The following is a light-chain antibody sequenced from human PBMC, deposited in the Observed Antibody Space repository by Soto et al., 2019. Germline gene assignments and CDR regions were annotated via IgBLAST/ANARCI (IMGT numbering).Light chain of an antibody. J-gene: IGKJ4*01. Sequence: DIQMTQSPSSLSASVGYRVTITCRASQGIRSYLAWYQQKPGKVPKLLIYAASTLQSGVPSRFSGSGSGTDFTLTISSLQPEDVATYYCQKYNSAPPNTFGGGTKVEIK. CDR2: AAS. CDR3: QKYNSAPPNT. CDR1: QGIRSY. V-gene: IGKV1-27*01.